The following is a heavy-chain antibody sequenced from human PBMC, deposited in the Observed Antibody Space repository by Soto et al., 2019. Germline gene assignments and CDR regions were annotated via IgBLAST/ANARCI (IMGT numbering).Heavy chain of an antibody. CDR2: ISSSSSTI. Sequence: GGSLRLSCAASGFTFSSYSMNWVRQAPGKGLEWVSYISSSSSTIYYADSVKGRFTISRDNAKNSLYLQMNSLGAEDTAVYYCARGPGHRVEWLRRYFDYWGQGTLVTVSS. D-gene: IGHD5-12*01. V-gene: IGHV3-48*01. CDR1: GFTFSSYS. CDR3: ARGPGHRVEWLRRYFDY. J-gene: IGHJ4*02.